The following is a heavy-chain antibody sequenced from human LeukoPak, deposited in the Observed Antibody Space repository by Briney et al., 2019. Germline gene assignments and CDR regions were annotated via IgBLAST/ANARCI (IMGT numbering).Heavy chain of an antibody. CDR3: ARASGSYGGGDY. Sequence: ASVKVSCKASGYTFPSYGFSWVRQAPGRGLEWMGWISAYNGNTNYAQMLQGRVTMTTDTSTSTAYMELRSLRSDDTAVYYCARASGSYGGGDYWGQGTLVTVSS. V-gene: IGHV1-18*01. J-gene: IGHJ4*02. D-gene: IGHD1-26*01. CDR1: GYTFPSYG. CDR2: ISAYNGNT.